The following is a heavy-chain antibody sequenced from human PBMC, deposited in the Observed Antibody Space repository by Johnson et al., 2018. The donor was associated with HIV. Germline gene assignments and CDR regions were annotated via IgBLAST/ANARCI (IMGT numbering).Heavy chain of an antibody. CDR3: AKDQWSSSWTNDAFDF. J-gene: IGHJ3*01. CDR1: GFTFSSND. CDR2: IGTSGDT. Sequence: VQLVESGGGLVQPGGSLRLSCAASGFTFSSNDMHWVRQATGKGLGWVSAIGTSGDTYYQGSVKGRFTISRDNSKNTLYLQMNSLRAEDTAVYYCAKDQWSSSWTNDAFDFWGQGTMVTVSS. D-gene: IGHD6-13*01. V-gene: IGHV3-13*01.